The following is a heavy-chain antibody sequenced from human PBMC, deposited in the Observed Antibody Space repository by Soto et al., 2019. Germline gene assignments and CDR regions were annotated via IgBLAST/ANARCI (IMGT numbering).Heavy chain of an antibody. V-gene: IGHV4-31*03. CDR3: ARDGEYCSSTSCYTGWFDP. D-gene: IGHD2-2*02. CDR2: IYYRGST. J-gene: IGHJ5*02. Sequence: QVQLQESGPGLVKPSQTLSLTCTVSGGSISSGGYYWSWIRQHPGKGLEWIGYIYYRGSTYYNPSLKSRVTISVDTSKNQFSLKLSSVTAADTAVYYCARDGEYCSSTSCYTGWFDPWGQGTLVTVSS. CDR1: GGSISSGGYY.